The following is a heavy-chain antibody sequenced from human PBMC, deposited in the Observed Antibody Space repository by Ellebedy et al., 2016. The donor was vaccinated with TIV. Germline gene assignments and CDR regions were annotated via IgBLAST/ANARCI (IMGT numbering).Heavy chain of an antibody. Sequence: GESLKISCAASGFTFSDYAMSWVRQAPGKGLEWVSAIRAGSEYTFYAGSVKGRFTISRDNSMNSLYLQMTSLRAEDTAIYYCAKEIGSRNDAFEIWGQGTGVIVSS. CDR1: GFTFSDYA. D-gene: IGHD1-14*01. J-gene: IGHJ3*02. CDR3: AKEIGSRNDAFEI. CDR2: IRAGSEYT. V-gene: IGHV3-23*01.